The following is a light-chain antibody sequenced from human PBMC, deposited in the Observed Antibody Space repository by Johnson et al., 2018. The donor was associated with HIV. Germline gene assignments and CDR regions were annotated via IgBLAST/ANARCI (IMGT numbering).Light chain of an antibody. V-gene: IGLV1-51*01. Sequence: QSVLTQPPSVSAAPGQKVTISCSGSSSNIGNNYVSWYQQLPGTAPKLLIYDNNKRPSGIPDRFSGYKSGTSATLGITGLQTGDEADYYCGTWDSSLSYNYVFGTGTKVTVL. CDR2: DNN. CDR3: GTWDSSLSYNYV. CDR1: SSNIGNNY. J-gene: IGLJ1*01.